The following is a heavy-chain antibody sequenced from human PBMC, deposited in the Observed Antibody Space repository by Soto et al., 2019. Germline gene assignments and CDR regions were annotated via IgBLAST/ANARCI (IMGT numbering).Heavy chain of an antibody. Sequence: EVHLVESGGGLVQPGGSLRLSCGASGFTFSSYSMNWARQAPGKGLEWISYISSSSTTIFYADSGKGRFTISRDNDKNSLYLQMNTLRDEDTAVYFCAREGRYSGSDYFDSWGQGTLVTVSS. CDR1: GFTFSSYS. J-gene: IGHJ4*02. V-gene: IGHV3-48*02. CDR2: ISSSSTTI. D-gene: IGHD5-12*01. CDR3: AREGRYSGSDYFDS.